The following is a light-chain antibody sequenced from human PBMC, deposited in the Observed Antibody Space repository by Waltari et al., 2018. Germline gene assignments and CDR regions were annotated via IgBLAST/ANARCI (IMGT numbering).Light chain of an antibody. CDR3: QVWDSSSDVV. Sequence: SYVLTQPPSVSVAPGQTARSTCGGNNIGSKSVHWYQQKPGQAPVLVGYDDSDRPSGIPERFSGSNSGNTATLTISRVEAGDEADYYCQVWDSSSDVVFGGGTKLTVL. J-gene: IGLJ2*01. V-gene: IGLV3-21*02. CDR1: NIGSKS. CDR2: DDS.